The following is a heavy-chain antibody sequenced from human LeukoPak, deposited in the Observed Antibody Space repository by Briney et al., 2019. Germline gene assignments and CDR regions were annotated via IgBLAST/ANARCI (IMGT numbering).Heavy chain of an antibody. CDR1: GGSFSGYY. V-gene: IGHV4-34*01. CDR3: ARGPLKYYYGSGSDFDY. D-gene: IGHD3-10*01. Sequence: SETLSLTCAVYGGSFSGYYWSWIRQPPGKGLEWIREINHSGSTNYNPSLKSRVTISVDTSKNQFSLKLSSVTAADTAVYYCARGPLKYYYGSGSDFDYWGQGTLVTVSS. J-gene: IGHJ4*02. CDR2: INHSGST.